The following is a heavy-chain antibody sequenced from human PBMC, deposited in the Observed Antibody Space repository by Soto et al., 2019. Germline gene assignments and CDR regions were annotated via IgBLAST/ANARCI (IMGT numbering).Heavy chain of an antibody. V-gene: IGHV1-69*01. CDR3: ARHLYDYVWGSYRH. Sequence: QVQLVQSGAEVKETGSSVKVSCKSSGYIFKNYAVTWLRQAPGQGLEWMGGIIPVFGTPDDSQKFRGRVTITADESTSTVYMELRSLTSEDTAVSYCARHLYDYVWGSYRHWGQGTLVTVSS. CDR1: GYIFKNYA. J-gene: IGHJ4*02. CDR2: IIPVFGTP. D-gene: IGHD3-16*02.